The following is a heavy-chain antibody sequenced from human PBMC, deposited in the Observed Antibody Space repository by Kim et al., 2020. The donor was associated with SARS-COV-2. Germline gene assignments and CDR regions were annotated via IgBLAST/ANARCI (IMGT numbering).Heavy chain of an antibody. CDR3: ARIAARPRSSYYYYGMDV. D-gene: IGHD6-6*01. Sequence: SETLSLTCAVYGGSFSGYYWSWIRQPPGKGLEWIGEINHSGSTNYNPSLKSRVTISVDTSKNQFSLKLSSVTAADTAVYYCARIAARPRSSYYYYGMDVWGQGTTVTVSS. V-gene: IGHV4-34*01. CDR2: INHSGST. J-gene: IGHJ6*02. CDR1: GGSFSGYY.